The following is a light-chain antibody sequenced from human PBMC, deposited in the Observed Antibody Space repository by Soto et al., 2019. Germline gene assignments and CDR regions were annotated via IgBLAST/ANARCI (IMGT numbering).Light chain of an antibody. CDR1: SSNIGSNY. V-gene: IGLV1-47*01. CDR2: RNN. J-gene: IGLJ3*02. CDR3: AAWDDSLSGRV. Sequence: QSVLTQPPSASGTPGQRATIFCSGSSSNIGSNYVYWYQQLPGTAPKLLTYRNNQRPSGVPDRFSGSKSGTSASLAISGLRSEDEADYYCAAWDDSLSGRVFGGGTKLTVL.